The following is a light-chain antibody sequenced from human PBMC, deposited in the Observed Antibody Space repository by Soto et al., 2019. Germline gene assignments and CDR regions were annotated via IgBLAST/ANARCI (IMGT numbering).Light chain of an antibody. V-gene: IGKV3-11*01. Sequence: EIVLTQSPATLSLSPGERATHSCRASQSVSNFLAWYQQKPGQAPRLLIYHASNRATGIPARFSGSGSGTDFTLTISTLEPEDFAVYYCQQHINRLSFGGGTKVDIK. CDR1: QSVSNF. CDR3: QQHINRLS. J-gene: IGKJ4*01. CDR2: HAS.